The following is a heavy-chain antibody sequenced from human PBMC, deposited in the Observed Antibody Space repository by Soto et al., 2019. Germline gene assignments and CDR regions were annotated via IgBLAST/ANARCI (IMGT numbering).Heavy chain of an antibody. CDR3: ARLLRHNYYGMEV. CDR1: GCSISSSSYY. D-gene: IGHD5-12*01. Sequence: TLSLNCTVSGCSISSSSYYLGWIRQPPGKGLEWIGRIYYSESTYYNPSLKSRVTISVDTSKNQFSLKLSSVTAADTAVYYCARLLRHNYYGMEVWGQGTTVTVSS. CDR2: IYYSEST. J-gene: IGHJ6*02. V-gene: IGHV4-39*01.